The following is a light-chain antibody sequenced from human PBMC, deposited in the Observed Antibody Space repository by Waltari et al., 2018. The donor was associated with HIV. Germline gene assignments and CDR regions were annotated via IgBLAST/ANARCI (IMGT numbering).Light chain of an antibody. Sequence: SVVTQPSSASGTPGPNISISCSRDMSHPGGYFLYWYQQRPGTAPPLLIYRNDKRPSGAPDRFACSKAATSASLAISGLRSEDEGYYHRSTWDNRLSHWVFGGGTKVTVL. CDR2: RND. CDR3: STWDNRLSHWV. J-gene: IGLJ3*02. CDR1: MSHPGGYF. V-gene: IGLV1-47*01.